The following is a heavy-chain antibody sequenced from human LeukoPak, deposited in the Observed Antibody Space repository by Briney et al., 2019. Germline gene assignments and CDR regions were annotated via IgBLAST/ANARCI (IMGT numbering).Heavy chain of an antibody. CDR3: ARSRHSYSYYYYYMDV. Sequence: SETLSLTCTVSGGSISSYYWSWIRQPPGKGLEWIGYIYYSGSTNYNPSLKSRDTISVDTSKNQFSLKLSSVTAADTAVYYCARSRHSYSYYYYYMDVWGKGTTVTISS. V-gene: IGHV4-59*01. J-gene: IGHJ6*03. CDR2: IYYSGST. D-gene: IGHD1-26*01. CDR1: GGSISSYY.